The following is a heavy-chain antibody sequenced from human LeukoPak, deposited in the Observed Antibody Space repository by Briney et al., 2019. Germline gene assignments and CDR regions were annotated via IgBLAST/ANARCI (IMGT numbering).Heavy chain of an antibody. V-gene: IGHV3-49*04. CDR1: GFTFSSYW. D-gene: IGHD3-3*01. J-gene: IGHJ4*02. Sequence: KPGGSLRLSCAASGFTFSSYWMSWVRQAPGKGLEWVGFIGGKAYGGTAEYAASVKGRFSISRDDSRSIAYLQMNSLKTEDTAVYYCTADQFFWGQGTLVTVSS. CDR2: IGGKAYGGTA. CDR3: TADQFF.